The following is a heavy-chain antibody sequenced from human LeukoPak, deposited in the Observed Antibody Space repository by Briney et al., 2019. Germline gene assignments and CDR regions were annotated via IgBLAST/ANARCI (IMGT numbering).Heavy chain of an antibody. CDR2: IYSGGST. CDR3: AKFPEGYDPDQPFDY. Sequence: GGSLRLSCAASGFTVSSNYMSWVRQAPGKGLEWVSVIYSGGSTYYADSVKGRFTISRDNSKNTLYLQMNSLRAEDTAVYYCAKFPEGYDPDQPFDYWGQGTLVTVSS. CDR1: GFTVSSNY. V-gene: IGHV3-66*01. J-gene: IGHJ4*02. D-gene: IGHD5-12*01.